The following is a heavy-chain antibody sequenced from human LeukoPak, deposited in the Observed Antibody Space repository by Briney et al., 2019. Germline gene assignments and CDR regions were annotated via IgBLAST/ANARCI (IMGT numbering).Heavy chain of an antibody. V-gene: IGHV3-30*18. D-gene: IGHD2-2*01. CDR1: GFTFSSYG. Sequence: GGSLRLSCAASGFTFSSYGMHWVRQAPGKGLEWVAVISYDGSNKYYADSVKGRFTISRDNSRNTLYLQMNSLRAEDTAVYYCAKDTEYQLPEYYYYGMDVWGQGTTVTVPS. CDR3: AKDTEYQLPEYYYYGMDV. CDR2: ISYDGSNK. J-gene: IGHJ6*02.